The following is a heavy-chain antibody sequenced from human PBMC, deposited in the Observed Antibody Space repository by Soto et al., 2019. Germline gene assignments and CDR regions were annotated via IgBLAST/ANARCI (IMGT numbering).Heavy chain of an antibody. J-gene: IGHJ3*01. CDR1: GFSFVVLP. D-gene: IGHD3-16*01. CDR2: ISGSGGST. CDR3: AKDWSGGAFDV. V-gene: IGHV3-23*01. Sequence: EVDLLESGGGLAQPGGSRRLSCAASGFSFVVLPMTWVRQAPGKGLEWVSRISGSGGSTNYADSVKGRFTISRDNSKNMLYLQMNSLRGEDTAVYYCAKDWSGGAFDVWGQGTMVIVSS.